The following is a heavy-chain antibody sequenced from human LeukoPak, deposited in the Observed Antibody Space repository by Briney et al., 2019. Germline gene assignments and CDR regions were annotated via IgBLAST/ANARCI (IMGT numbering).Heavy chain of an antibody. CDR2: IYYSGST. J-gene: IGHJ6*03. CDR3: ARGGYYDFEYYMDV. V-gene: IGHV4-31*03. D-gene: IGHD3-3*01. Sequence: SETLSLTCTVSGDSISSGGYYWSWIRQHPGKGLEWIGYIYYSGSTYYNPSLKSRVTISVDTSKNQFSLKLSSVTAADTAVYYCARGGYYDFEYYMDVWGKGTTVTVSS. CDR1: GDSISSGGYY.